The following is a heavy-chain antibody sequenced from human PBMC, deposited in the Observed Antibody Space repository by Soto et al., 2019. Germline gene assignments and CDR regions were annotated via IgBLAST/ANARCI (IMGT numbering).Heavy chain of an antibody. J-gene: IGHJ4*02. CDR1: GGSISNYY. Sequence: QVQLQESGPGLVKPSETLSLTCTVSGGSISNYYWSWIRQTPGKGPEWIGYVSSSGNTDYNPSLKSRVSMSVDMSKKQFSLKVGSLTAADTAVYYWATQGRGVPSDNWGQGTLVTVSS. CDR3: ATQGRGVPSDN. V-gene: IGHV4-59*08. D-gene: IGHD2-8*02. CDR2: VSSSGNT.